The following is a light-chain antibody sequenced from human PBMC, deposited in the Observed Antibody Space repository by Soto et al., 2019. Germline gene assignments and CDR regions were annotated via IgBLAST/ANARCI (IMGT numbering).Light chain of an antibody. CDR3: QQRYSWPLT. V-gene: IGKV3-11*01. J-gene: IGKJ5*01. Sequence: EIVLTQSPATLSLSPGERATLSCRASQSLNIYLAWYQQKPGQAPRLLIYDGSIRATGIPARFSGSGSGTDFTLPISSLEPEDFAVYYCQQRYSWPLTFGGGTRLEIK. CDR1: QSLNIY. CDR2: DGS.